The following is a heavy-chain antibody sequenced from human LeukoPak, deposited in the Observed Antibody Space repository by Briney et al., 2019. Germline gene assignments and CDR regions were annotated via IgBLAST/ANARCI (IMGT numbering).Heavy chain of an antibody. CDR2: IYYSGST. CDR3: ARGMDTAMVGFDY. V-gene: IGHV4-31*03. Sequence: PSETLSLTCTVSGGSISSGGYYWSWIRQHPGTGLGWIGYIYYSGSTYYNPSLKSRVTISVDTSKNQFSLKLSSVTAADTAVYYCARGMDTAMVGFDYWGQGTLVTVSS. CDR1: GGSISSGGYY. D-gene: IGHD5-18*01. J-gene: IGHJ4*02.